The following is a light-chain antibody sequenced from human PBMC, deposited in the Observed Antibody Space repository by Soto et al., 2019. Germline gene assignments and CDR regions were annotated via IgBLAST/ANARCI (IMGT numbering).Light chain of an antibody. Sequence: DIQMTQSPSSLSAPVGDRVTITCRASQSISSYLNWYHQKPGKAPKLLIYAASSLQSGVPSRFSGSGSGTDFTLTISSLQPEDFATYYCQQSYSTVWTFGQGTKVEIK. V-gene: IGKV1-39*01. CDR3: QQSYSTVWT. J-gene: IGKJ1*01. CDR2: AAS. CDR1: QSISSY.